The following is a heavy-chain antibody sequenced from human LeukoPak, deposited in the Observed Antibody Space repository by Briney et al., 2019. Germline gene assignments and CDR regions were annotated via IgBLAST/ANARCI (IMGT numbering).Heavy chain of an antibody. Sequence: GGSLRLSCVASGFTFSDYYMNWIRQAPGKGLEWVSYITTSGSTIYYIDSVKGRFTISRDNAKNSLYLQMNSLRAEDTAIYYCTRVGYIDEGIDYWGQGTLVTVSS. CDR1: GFTFSDYY. CDR2: ITTSGSTI. J-gene: IGHJ4*02. CDR3: TRVGYIDEGIDY. D-gene: IGHD5-24*01. V-gene: IGHV3-11*04.